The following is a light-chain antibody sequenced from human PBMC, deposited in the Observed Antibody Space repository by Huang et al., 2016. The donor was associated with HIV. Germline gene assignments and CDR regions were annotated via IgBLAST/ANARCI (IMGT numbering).Light chain of an antibody. CDR2: KAS. CDR1: QSISDW. V-gene: IGKV1-5*03. CDR3: QQYSTYSSWT. J-gene: IGKJ1*01. Sequence: IQLTQSPSTLSASVGDRVTITCRANQSISDWLAWYQQKPGKAPNLLIYKASNLEDVVPSRFRGSASGTDFTLTISSLQPDDSATYYCQQYSTYSSWTFGQGTRVEIK.